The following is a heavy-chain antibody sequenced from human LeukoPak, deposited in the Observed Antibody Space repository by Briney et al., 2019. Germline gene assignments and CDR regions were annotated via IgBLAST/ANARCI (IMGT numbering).Heavy chain of an antibody. Sequence: GGSLRLSCAAPDFSFTTYAMSWVRQAPGKGLEWVSSISGGDPTTYYADSVKGRFTISRDNSKNTLYLQMNSLRAEDTAVYYCAKLGITYYYDPWGQGTLVTVSS. J-gene: IGHJ5*02. CDR1: DFSFTTYA. CDR3: AKLGITYYYDP. CDR2: ISGGDPTT. V-gene: IGHV3-23*01. D-gene: IGHD3-10*01.